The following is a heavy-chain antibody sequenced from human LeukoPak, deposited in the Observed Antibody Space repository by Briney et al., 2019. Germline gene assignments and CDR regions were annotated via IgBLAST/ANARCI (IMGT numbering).Heavy chain of an antibody. CDR1: GFTLGDYA. V-gene: IGHV3-49*03. CDR2: IRSKAYGGTT. D-gene: IGHD2-8*01. CDR3: TREGAMVGLPFDY. Sequence: QPGRSLRLSCTASGFTLGDYALSWFRQAPGKGLEWVGFIRSKAYGGTTEYAASVKGRFTISRDDSKSIAYLQMNSLKTEDTAVYYCTREGAMVGLPFDYWGQGTLVTVSS. J-gene: IGHJ4*02.